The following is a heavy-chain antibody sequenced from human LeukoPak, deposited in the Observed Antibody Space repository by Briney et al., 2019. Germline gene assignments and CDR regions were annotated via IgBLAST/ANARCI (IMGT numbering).Heavy chain of an antibody. J-gene: IGHJ6*04. CDR3: ARDLEPYCSSTSCYAYPVGMDV. Sequence: SQTLSLTCTVSGGSISSGGYYWSWIRQHPGTGLEWIGYIYYSGSTYYNPSLKSRVTISVDTSKNQFSLKLSSVTAADTAVYYCARDLEPYCSSTSCYAYPVGMDVWGKGTTVTVSS. V-gene: IGHV4-31*03. D-gene: IGHD2-2*01. CDR2: IYYSGST. CDR1: GGSISSGGYY.